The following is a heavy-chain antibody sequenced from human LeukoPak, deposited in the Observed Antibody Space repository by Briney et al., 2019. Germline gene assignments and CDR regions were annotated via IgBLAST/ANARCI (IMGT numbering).Heavy chain of an antibody. V-gene: IGHV3-7*01. D-gene: IGHD1-26*01. CDR2: IKQDGSDK. J-gene: IGHJ4*02. Sequence: GGSLRLSCAASGFIFSRYWMTWARQAPGKGLEWVANIKQDGSDKYYVDSVKGRFTISRDNAKNSLYLQMNSLRAEDTAVYYYAKDQSGSYSLDYWGQGTLVTISS. CDR3: AKDQSGSYSLDY. CDR1: GFIFSRYW.